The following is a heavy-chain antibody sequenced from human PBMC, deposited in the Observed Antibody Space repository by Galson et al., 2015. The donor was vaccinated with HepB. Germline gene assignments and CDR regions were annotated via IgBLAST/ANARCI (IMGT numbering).Heavy chain of an antibody. Sequence: SLRLSCAASGFTFGSYCMTWVCQAPGKRLEWVASFRHAGGITYYSDSVKGRFTISRDNSKSTLYLQMNSLRAEDSAIYFCARDGASTVTTDWYFDLWGRGTLVTVSS. D-gene: IGHD4-17*01. CDR1: GFTFGSYC. J-gene: IGHJ2*01. CDR3: ARDGASTVTTDWYFDL. CDR2: FRHAGGIT. V-gene: IGHV3-23*01.